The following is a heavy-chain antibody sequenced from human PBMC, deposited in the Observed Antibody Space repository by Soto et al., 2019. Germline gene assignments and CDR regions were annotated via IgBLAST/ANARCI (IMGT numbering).Heavy chain of an antibody. CDR1: GFTFTAYG. D-gene: IGHD5-18*01. CDR2: ISYDGRNK. V-gene: IGHV3-30*04. Sequence: XVSLRLSCAASGFTFTAYGMDWVRQAPGKGLEWVAVISYDGRNKYYAESVKGRFTLSRDNSNYILYLEMNSLRPDDTAVYYCARALGYNYGDRDHYYGMDVWGQGTTVTVSS. J-gene: IGHJ6*02. CDR3: ARALGYNYGDRDHYYGMDV.